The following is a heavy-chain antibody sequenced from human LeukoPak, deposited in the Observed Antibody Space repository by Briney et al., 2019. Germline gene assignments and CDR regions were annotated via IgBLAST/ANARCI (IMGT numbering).Heavy chain of an antibody. CDR3: ARGKELLGGYRRPRAFDI. V-gene: IGHV4-34*01. J-gene: IGHJ3*02. D-gene: IGHD3-16*02. CDR1: GGSFSGYY. Sequence: SETLSLTCAVYGGSFSGYYWSWIRQPPGKGLEWIGEINHSGSTNYNPSLKSRVTISVDTSKNQFSLKLSSVTAADTAVYYCARGKELLGGYRRPRAFDIWAKGQWSPSLQ. CDR2: INHSGST.